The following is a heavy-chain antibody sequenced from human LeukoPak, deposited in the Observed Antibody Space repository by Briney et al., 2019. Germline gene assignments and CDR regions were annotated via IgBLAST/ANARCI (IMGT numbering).Heavy chain of an antibody. CDR1: GFTFSDYW. V-gene: IGHV3-20*04. Sequence: GGSLRLSCAASGFTFSDYWMHCVREAPGKGLEWGSGINWNGGSTGYADSVKGRFAISRDNAKNSLYLQMNSLRAEDTALYYSARTYYYDSSGYYLKNDAFDIWGQGAMVTVSS. CDR2: INWNGGST. D-gene: IGHD3-22*01. CDR3: ARTYYYDSSGYYLKNDAFDI. J-gene: IGHJ3*02.